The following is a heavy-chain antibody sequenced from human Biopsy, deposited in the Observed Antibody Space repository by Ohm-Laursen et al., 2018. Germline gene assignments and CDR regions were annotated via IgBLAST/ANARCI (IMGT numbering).Heavy chain of an antibody. V-gene: IGHV3-21*01. D-gene: IGHD2-2*01. CDR1: GFTLRYYS. CDR3: ATEVVPAGIGGHWLDP. CDR2: IRSGGDYM. Sequence: SLRLSCTASGFTLRYYSMTWVRQAPGKGMEWVSSIRSGGDYMFYADSVKGRFTVSKENGKNSLYLHMNSPRAEDTAVYYCATEVVPAGIGGHWLDPWGQGTLVTVSS. J-gene: IGHJ5*02.